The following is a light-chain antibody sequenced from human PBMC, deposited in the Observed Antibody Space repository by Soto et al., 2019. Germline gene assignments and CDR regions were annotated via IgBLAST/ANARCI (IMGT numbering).Light chain of an antibody. V-gene: IGLV4-60*02. CDR3: ETWDSNTHKV. CDR1: SGHSSYI. CDR2: LEGSGSY. J-gene: IGLJ3*02. Sequence: QSVLTQSSSASASLGSSVKLTCTLSSGHSSYIIAWHQQQPGKAPRYLMKLEGSGSYNKGSGVPDRFSGSSSGADRYLTISNLQFEDEADYYCETWDSNTHKVFGGGNKLTV.